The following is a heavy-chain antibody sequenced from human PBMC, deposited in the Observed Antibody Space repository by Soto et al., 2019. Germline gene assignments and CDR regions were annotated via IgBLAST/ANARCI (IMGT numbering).Heavy chain of an antibody. V-gene: IGHV3-15*07. CDR1: GFTFSNAW. J-gene: IGHJ4*02. D-gene: IGHD2-21*01. CDR2: IKSKTDGGTT. CDR3: TTDPEGSTRVATTAYSTDY. Sequence: EVQLVESGGGLVKPGGSLRLSCAASGFTFSNAWMNWVRQAPGKGLEWVGRIKSKTDGGTTDYAATVKGKFTISRDDSKNTLSLQLNSLKTEDTAVYYCTTDPEGSTRVATTAYSTDYWGQGTLVTVSS.